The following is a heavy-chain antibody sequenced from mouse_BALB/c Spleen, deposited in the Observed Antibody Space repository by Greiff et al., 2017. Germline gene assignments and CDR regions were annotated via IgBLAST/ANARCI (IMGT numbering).Heavy chain of an antibody. D-gene: IGHD2-14*01. CDR2: IDPSDSYT. CDR1: GYTFTSYW. CDR3: ARNYYRYGDY. J-gene: IGHJ2*01. V-gene: IGHV1-69*02. Sequence: VQLQQPGAELVKPGASVKLSCKASGYTFTSYWMHWVKQRPGQGLEWIGEIDPSDSYTNYNQKFKGKATLTVDKSSSTAYMQLSSLTSEDSAVYYCARNYYRYGDYWGQGTTLTVSS.